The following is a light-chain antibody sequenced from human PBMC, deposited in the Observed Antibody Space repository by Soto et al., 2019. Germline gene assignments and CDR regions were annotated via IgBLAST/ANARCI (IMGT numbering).Light chain of an antibody. Sequence: QSALTQPASVSGSPGQSITISCTGTSSDVGGYTYVPWYQKHPGKVPKLIIYEVNYRPSGISNRFSGSKSGNTASLTISGLQAEDEADYYCASYASGNTLVFGGGTKLTVL. CDR2: EVN. V-gene: IGLV2-14*01. J-gene: IGLJ2*01. CDR1: SSDVGGYTY. CDR3: ASYASGNTLV.